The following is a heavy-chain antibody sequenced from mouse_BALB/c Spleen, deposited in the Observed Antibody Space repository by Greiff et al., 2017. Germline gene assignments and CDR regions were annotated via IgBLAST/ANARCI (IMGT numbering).Heavy chain of an antibody. V-gene: IGHV3-8*02. Sequence: EVQLQQSGPSLVKPSQTLSLTCSVTGDSITSGYWNWIRKFPGNKLEYMGYISYSGSTYYNPSLKSRISITRDTSKNQYYLQLNSVTTEDTATYYCARWDWDGGWYFDVWGAGTTVTVSS. CDR3: ARWDWDGGWYFDV. D-gene: IGHD4-1*01. J-gene: IGHJ1*01. CDR1: GDSITSGY. CDR2: ISYSGST.